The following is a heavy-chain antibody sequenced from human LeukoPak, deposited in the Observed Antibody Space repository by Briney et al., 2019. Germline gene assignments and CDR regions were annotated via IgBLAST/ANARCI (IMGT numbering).Heavy chain of an antibody. Sequence: PGGSLRLSCAASGFTFSSYSMNWVRQAPGKGLEWVSYISSSSSTIYYADSVKGRFTISRDNAKNSLYLQMNSLRAEDTAVYYCARDLMETSPWTTEGFDPWGQGTLVTVSP. D-gene: IGHD3/OR15-3a*01. CDR3: ARDLMETSPWTTEGFDP. CDR1: GFTFSSYS. CDR2: ISSSSSTI. J-gene: IGHJ5*02. V-gene: IGHV3-48*01.